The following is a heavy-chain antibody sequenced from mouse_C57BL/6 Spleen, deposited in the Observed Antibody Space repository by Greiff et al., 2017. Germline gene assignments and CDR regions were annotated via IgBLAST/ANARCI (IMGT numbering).Heavy chain of an antibody. CDR1: GYTFTDYY. V-gene: IGHV1-76*01. CDR2: IYPGSGNT. D-gene: IGHD1-1*01. Sequence: LQESGAELVRPGASVKLSCKASGYTFTDYYINWVKQRPGQGLEWIARIYPGSGNTYYNEKFKGKATLTAEKSSSTAYMQLSSLTSEDSAVYFCARRWYYGSSDYFDYWGQGTTLTVSS. CDR3: ARRWYYGSSDYFDY. J-gene: IGHJ2*01.